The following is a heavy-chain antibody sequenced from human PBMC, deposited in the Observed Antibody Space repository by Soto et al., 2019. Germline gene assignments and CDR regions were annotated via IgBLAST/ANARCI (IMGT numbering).Heavy chain of an antibody. CDR3: SRRAPEGFDP. CDR1: GGSIGTSAYY. J-gene: IGHJ5*02. V-gene: IGHV4-39*01. CDR2: INHSGNT. Sequence: ETLSLTCAVSGGSIGTSAYYWGWIRQAPGKGLEWIGSINHSGNTYLSPSLKDRVTMSVDTSKNSFSLKLRSATAADTGLYYCSRRAPEGFDPWGQGTLVTVSS.